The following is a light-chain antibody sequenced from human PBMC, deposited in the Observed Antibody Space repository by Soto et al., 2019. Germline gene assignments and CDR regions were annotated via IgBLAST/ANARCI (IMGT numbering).Light chain of an antibody. CDR2: DVS. J-gene: IGLJ3*02. CDR1: SSDVGGYNY. Sequence: QSALTQPASVSGSPGQSITISCTGTSSDVGGYNYVSWYQQHPGKAPKLMIYDVSHRPSGVSNRFSGSKSVNTASLTISGLQAEDEADYYCSSYTSSSTLWVFGGGTKLTVL. V-gene: IGLV2-14*01. CDR3: SSYTSSSTLWV.